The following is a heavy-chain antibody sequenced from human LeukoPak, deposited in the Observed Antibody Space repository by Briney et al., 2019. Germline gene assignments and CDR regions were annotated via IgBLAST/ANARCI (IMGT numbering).Heavy chain of an antibody. CDR1: GFTFSSYS. CDR3: AMYYDFWSGPLRYYYMDV. Sequence: PGGSLRLSCAASGFTFSSYSMNWVRQAPGKGLEWVSYISSSSSTIYYADSVKGRFTISRDNAKNSLYLQMNSLRAEDTAVYYCAMYYDFWSGPLRYYYMDVWGKGTTVTVSS. J-gene: IGHJ6*03. D-gene: IGHD3-3*01. V-gene: IGHV3-48*01. CDR2: ISSSSSTI.